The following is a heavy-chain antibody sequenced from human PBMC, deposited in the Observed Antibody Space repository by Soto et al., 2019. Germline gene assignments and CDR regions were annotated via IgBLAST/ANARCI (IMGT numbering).Heavy chain of an antibody. V-gene: IGHV5-51*01. D-gene: IGHD6-6*01. CDR2: IYPADSNT. J-gene: IGHJ6*02. Sequence: HGESLKISCKGSGYSFSSHWIGWVRQMPGKGLEWMGIIYPADSNTKYSPSFHGQVTISADKSISTAHLQWTSLQASDSAMYFCARTRSFTLGFYYDGMDVWGQGTTVTVSS. CDR3: ARTRSFTLGFYYDGMDV. CDR1: GYSFSSHW.